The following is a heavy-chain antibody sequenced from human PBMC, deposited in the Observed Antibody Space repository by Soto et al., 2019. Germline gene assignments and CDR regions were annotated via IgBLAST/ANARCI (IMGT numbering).Heavy chain of an antibody. CDR1: GDSIKHYY. D-gene: IGHD1-1*01. J-gene: IGHJ4*02. CDR3: AKSSRTEEEGFTLDS. V-gene: IGHV4-59*01. Sequence: SETLSLTCTVSGDSIKHYYWSWIRQPPGKRLEWIGYIYYTGSTTYNPSLESRVTMSVDTSKNQFSLKLSSVNAADTAVYYCAKSSRTEEEGFTLDSWGRGTLVTVSS. CDR2: IYYTGST.